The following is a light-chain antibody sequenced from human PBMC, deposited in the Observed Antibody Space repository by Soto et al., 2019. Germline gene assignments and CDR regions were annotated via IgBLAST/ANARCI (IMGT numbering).Light chain of an antibody. V-gene: IGKV1-5*03. J-gene: IGKJ1*01. CDR1: QTISSW. Sequence: DIQMTQSPSSLSASVGDRVTITCRASQTISSWLAWYQQKPGKAPKLLSYKASTLKSGVPSRFSGSGSGTEFTLTISSLKPDDFATYYCQHYNSYSEAFGQGTKVDIK. CDR2: KAS. CDR3: QHYNSYSEA.